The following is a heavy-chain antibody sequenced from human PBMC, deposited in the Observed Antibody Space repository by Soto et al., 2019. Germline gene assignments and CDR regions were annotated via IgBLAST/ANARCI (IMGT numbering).Heavy chain of an antibody. Sequence: GESLKISCEGSGYSFTSCWIGWVRQMPGKGLEWMGIIYPGDSDTRYSPSFQSQVTISADKSISTAYLQWSSLKASDTAMYYCARRGGVLADYYYYGTDVWGQGTTVTVSS. V-gene: IGHV5-51*01. CDR3: ARRGGVLADYYYYGTDV. D-gene: IGHD3-16*01. CDR2: IYPGDSDT. CDR1: GYSFTSCW. J-gene: IGHJ6*02.